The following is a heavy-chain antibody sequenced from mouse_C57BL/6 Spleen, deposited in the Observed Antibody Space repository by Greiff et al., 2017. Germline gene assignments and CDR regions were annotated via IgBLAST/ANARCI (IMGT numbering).Heavy chain of an antibody. J-gene: IGHJ2*01. CDR2: INPYNGGT. D-gene: IGHD1-1*01. CDR1: GYTFTDYY. V-gene: IGHV1-19*01. CDR3: ARGFITTVADY. Sequence: VQLQQSGPVLVKPGASVKMSCKASGYTFTDYYMNWVKQSHGKSLEWIGVINPYNGGTSYNQKFKGKATLTVDKSSRTAYMELNSLTSEDSAVYYCARGFITTVADYWGQGTTLTVSS.